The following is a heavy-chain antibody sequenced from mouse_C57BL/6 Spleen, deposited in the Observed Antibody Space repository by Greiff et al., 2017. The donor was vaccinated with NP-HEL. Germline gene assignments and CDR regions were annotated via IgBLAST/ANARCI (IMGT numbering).Heavy chain of an antibody. V-gene: IGHV1-69*01. Sequence: QVQLQQPGAELVRPGASVKLSCKASGYTFTSYWMHWVKQRPGQGLEWIGEIDPSDSYTNYNQKFKGKSTLTVDTSSSTAYMQLSSLTSEDSAVYYSGKEQRRFYFAYWGQGTTVTVSA. CDR1: GYTFTSYW. J-gene: IGHJ2*01. CDR3: GKEQRRFYFAY. CDR2: IDPSDSYT.